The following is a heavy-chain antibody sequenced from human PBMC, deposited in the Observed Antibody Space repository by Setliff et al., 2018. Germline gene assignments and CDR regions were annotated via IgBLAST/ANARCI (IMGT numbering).Heavy chain of an antibody. CDR3: ARQPPLNWAIPFDL. CDR1: GGSITNFY. CDR2: IYSSGIT. V-gene: IGHV4-59*08. D-gene: IGHD7-27*01. J-gene: IGHJ3*01. Sequence: SETLSLTCTVSGGSITNFYWNWIRQSPGKGLEWIGYIYSSGITNYNPSLKSRLTMSVDTSKNQFSPHLSSMTAADTAVYYCARQPPLNWAIPFDLWGQGKRVTVSS.